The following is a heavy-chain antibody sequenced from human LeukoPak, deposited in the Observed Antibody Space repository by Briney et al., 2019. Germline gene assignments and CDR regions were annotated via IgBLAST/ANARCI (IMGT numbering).Heavy chain of an antibody. CDR3: VGDSRLISPQGPTYVDS. Sequence: KSGGSLRLSCAASGFTFSDYYMSWIRQAPGKGPEWISDIISGSNIYYADSVKGRFTISRDNVKNSLYLEMSSLRADDTAMYYCVGDSRLISPQGPTYVDSWGQGTLVTVSS. J-gene: IGHJ4*02. D-gene: IGHD3-16*01. CDR2: IISGSNI. V-gene: IGHV3-11*01. CDR1: GFTFSDYY.